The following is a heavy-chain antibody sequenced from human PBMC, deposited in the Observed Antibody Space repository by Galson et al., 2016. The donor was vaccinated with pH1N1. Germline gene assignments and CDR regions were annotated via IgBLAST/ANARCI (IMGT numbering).Heavy chain of an antibody. CDR1: GYTFTSYG. Sequence: SVKVSCKASGYTFTSYGINWVRQAPGQGLEWMGWISGYTGNTNYAQGFQGRVTMTADTSTGTAYMELKSLTPDDTAVYYCSRDEALYFWSPLGDYYYMDVWGKGTTVTVSS. V-gene: IGHV1-18*01. D-gene: IGHD3-3*01. CDR3: SRDEALYFWSPLGDYYYMDV. J-gene: IGHJ6*03. CDR2: ISGYTGNT.